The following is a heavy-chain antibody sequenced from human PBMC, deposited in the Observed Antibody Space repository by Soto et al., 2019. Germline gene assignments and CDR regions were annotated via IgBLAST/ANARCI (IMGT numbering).Heavy chain of an antibody. J-gene: IGHJ5*02. CDR3: AREEVAYYGSGSYNWFDP. Sequence: SETLSLTCTVSGGSINSGDYYWSWIRQHPGKGLEWIGYIYYSGSTYYNPSLKSRVTISVDTSKNQFSLKLSSVTAADTAVYYCAREEVAYYGSGSYNWFDPWGQGTLVTVSS. CDR2: IYYSGST. D-gene: IGHD3-10*01. V-gene: IGHV4-31*03. CDR1: GGSINSGDYY.